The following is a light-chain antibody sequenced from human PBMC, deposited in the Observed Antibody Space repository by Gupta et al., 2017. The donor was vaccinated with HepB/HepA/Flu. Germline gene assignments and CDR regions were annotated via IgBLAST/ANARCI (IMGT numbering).Light chain of an antibody. CDR1: HSPLHSDGNNY. CDR3: RHDLAPIT. J-gene: IGKJ5*01. CDR2: WAS. V-gene: IGKV2-28*01. Sequence: DIVMTQSPLSLPVTPGEPASISCRSSHSPLHSDGNNYLEWYLQRPGQSPQLLIYWASKRAYGVPDRFSGSGSGKDFTLKSSRGEDEDVGVYYGRHDLAPITFGQGTRLEIK.